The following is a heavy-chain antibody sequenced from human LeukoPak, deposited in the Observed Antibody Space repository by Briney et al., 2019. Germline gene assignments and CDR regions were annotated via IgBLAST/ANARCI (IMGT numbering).Heavy chain of an antibody. D-gene: IGHD6-6*01. CDR1: GYTFTNYD. V-gene: IGHV1-8*01. CDR3: ARRGRIAARPTNENWFDP. J-gene: IGHJ5*02. Sequence: GASVKVSCRASGYTFTNYDIHWVRQATGQGLEWMGWMNPNSGNTGYAQKFQGRVTMTRNTSISTAYMELSSLRSEDTAVYYCARRGRIAARPTNENWFDPWGQGTLVTVSS. CDR2: MNPNSGNT.